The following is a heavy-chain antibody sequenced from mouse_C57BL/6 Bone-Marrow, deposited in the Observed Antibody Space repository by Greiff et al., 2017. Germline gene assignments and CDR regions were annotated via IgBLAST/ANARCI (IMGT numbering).Heavy chain of an antibody. CDR2: IDPSDSYT. Sequence: QVQLQQPGAELVMPGASVKLSCKASGYTFTSYWMHWVKQRPGQGLEWIGEIDPSDSYTNYNQKFKGKSTLTVDKSSSTAYMQLSSLTSEDSAVYYCARWGYGGYGGQGTTLTVSS. D-gene: IGHD3-1*01. V-gene: IGHV1-69*01. CDR3: ARWGYGGY. CDR1: GYTFTSYW. J-gene: IGHJ2*01.